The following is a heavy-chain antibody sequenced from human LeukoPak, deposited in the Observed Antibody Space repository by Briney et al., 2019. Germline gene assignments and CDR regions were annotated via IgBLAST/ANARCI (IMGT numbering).Heavy chain of an antibody. Sequence: GGSLRLSCAASGFRFSAYGMYWVRQAPGKGLEWVAFIQYDGSYYCYGDSVKGRFTISRDNSKNTLYLQMNSLRAEDTAVYYCSTYSSSQGHWGQGTLVTVSS. V-gene: IGHV3-30*02. CDR3: STYSSSQGH. CDR2: IQYDGSYY. D-gene: IGHD6-6*01. J-gene: IGHJ4*02. CDR1: GFRFSAYG.